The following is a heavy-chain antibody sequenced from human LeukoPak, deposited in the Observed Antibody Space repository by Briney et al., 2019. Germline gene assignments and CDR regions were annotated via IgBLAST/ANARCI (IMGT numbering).Heavy chain of an antibody. Sequence: PSESLSLTWALYGGSFSGYYGSWIRQPPGKVLEWVGEIKHRGSTNYHRSLKGQFTISVDTSKNQFSLKLDAVAVEDRAVYDWAGITVPGGWLDP. J-gene: IGHJ5*02. CDR2: IKHRGST. D-gene: IGHD4-17*01. CDR1: GGSFSGYY. V-gene: IGHV4-34*01. CDR3: AGITVPGGWLDP.